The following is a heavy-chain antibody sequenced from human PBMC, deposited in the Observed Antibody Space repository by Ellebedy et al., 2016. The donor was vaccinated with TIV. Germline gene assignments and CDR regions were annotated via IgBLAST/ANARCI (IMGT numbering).Heavy chain of an antibody. D-gene: IGHD3-10*01. CDR3: ARHNYGSGSYYSPEFDY. V-gene: IGHV3-33*01. Sequence: GESLKISXAASGFTFSSYVMHWVRQAPGKGLEWVAVLWSDGSNKAYADSVKGRFTISRDTSKNTLYLRMNSLRAEDTAVYYCARHNYGSGSYYSPEFDYWGQGTLVTVSS. CDR1: GFTFSSYV. J-gene: IGHJ4*02. CDR2: LWSDGSNK.